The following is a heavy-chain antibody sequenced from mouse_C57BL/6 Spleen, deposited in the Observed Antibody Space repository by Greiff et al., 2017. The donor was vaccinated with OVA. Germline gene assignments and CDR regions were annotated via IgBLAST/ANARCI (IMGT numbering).Heavy chain of an antibody. V-gene: IGHV1-53*01. CDR3: ARRDGSGAWFAY. D-gene: IGHD1-1*01. J-gene: IGHJ3*01. CDR1: GYTFTSYW. CDR2: INPSNGGT. Sequence: QVQLKQSGTELVKPGASVKLSCKASGYTFTSYWMHWVKQRPGQGLEWIGNINPSNGGTNYNEKFKSKATLTVDKSSSTAYMQLSSLTSEDSAVYDCARRDGSGAWFAYWGQGTLVTVSA.